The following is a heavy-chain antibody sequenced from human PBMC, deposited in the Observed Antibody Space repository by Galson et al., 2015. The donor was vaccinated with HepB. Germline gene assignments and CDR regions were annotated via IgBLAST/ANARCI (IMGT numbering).Heavy chain of an antibody. V-gene: IGHV5-51*01. Sequence: QSGAEVKKPGESLKISCKGSGYSFTNHWIAWVRQMPGKGLEWLGIIYPGDSDTRYNPSFQGQVTISADKSISTAYLQWSSLKASDTAIFYCARQMGGTYLGSSGVDFIDYWGQGTLVAVSS. D-gene: IGHD1-26*01. CDR2: IYPGDSDT. CDR1: GYSFTNHW. CDR3: ARQMGGTYLGSSGVDFIDY. J-gene: IGHJ4*02.